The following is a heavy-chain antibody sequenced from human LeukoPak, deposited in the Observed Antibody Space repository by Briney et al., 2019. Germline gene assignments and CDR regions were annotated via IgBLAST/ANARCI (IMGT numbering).Heavy chain of an antibody. D-gene: IGHD3-9*01. CDR2: ITTSSKTI. CDR1: GFIFSDSN. V-gene: IGHV3-48*04. Sequence: GSLRLSCAASGFIFSDSNMNWVRQAPGKGLEWISYITTSSKTIYYADSVKGRFTISRDNAKNSLYLQMNSLRAEDTAVYYCARVGYDILTGYYSFDYWGQGTLVTVSS. J-gene: IGHJ4*02. CDR3: ARVGYDILTGYYSFDY.